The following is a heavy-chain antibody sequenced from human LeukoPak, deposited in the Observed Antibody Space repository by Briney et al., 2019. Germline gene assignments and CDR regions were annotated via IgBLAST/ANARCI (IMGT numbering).Heavy chain of an antibody. J-gene: IGHJ4*02. CDR3: AKDHVPWELLGYYFDY. Sequence: GGSLRLSCAASGFTFSSYWMHWVRQAPGKGLEWVAFIRYDGSNKYYADSVKGRFTISRDNSKNTLYLQMNSLRAEDTAVYYCAKDHVPWELLGYYFDYWGQGTLVTVSS. CDR1: GFTFSSYW. CDR2: IRYDGSNK. V-gene: IGHV3-30*02. D-gene: IGHD1-26*01.